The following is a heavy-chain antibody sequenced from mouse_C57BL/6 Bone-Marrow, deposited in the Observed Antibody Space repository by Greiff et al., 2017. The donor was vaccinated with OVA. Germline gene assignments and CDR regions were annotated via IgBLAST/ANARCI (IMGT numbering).Heavy chain of an antibody. D-gene: IGHD1-2*01. CDR2: ISRGSSTI. J-gene: IGHJ2*01. Sequence: EVQLVESGGGLVKPGGSLKLSCAASGFTFSDYGMHWVRQAPVKGLEWVAYISRGSSTIYYADTVKGRVTISRDKAKNTLFLQMTSLRSEDTAKYYCARGRRDSFDYWGQGNTLTVSS. CDR1: GFTFSDYG. CDR3: ARGRRDSFDY. V-gene: IGHV5-17*01.